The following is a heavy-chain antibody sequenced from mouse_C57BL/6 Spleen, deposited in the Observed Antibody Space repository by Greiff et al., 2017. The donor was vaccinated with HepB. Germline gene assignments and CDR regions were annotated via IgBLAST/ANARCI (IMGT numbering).Heavy chain of an antibody. Sequence: QVQLQQPGAELVKPGASVKLSCKASGYTFTSYWMQWVKQRPGQGLEWIGEIDPSDSYTNYNQKFKGKATLTVDTYSSTAYMQLSSLTSEDSAVYYCARSSYYYAISYDWYFDVWGTGTTVTVSS. J-gene: IGHJ1*03. CDR2: IDPSDSYT. CDR3: ARSSYYYAISYDWYFDV. V-gene: IGHV1-50*01. CDR1: GYTFTSYW. D-gene: IGHD1-1*01.